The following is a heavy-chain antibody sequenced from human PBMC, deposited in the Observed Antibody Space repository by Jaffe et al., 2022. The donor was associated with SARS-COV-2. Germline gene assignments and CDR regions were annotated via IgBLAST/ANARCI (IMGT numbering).Heavy chain of an antibody. J-gene: IGHJ4*02. D-gene: IGHD4-17*01. Sequence: QVQLVQSGAEVKTPGASVKISCKTSGYTFTSNHMHWVRQAPGQGLEWMAIIHPSGGSITYAQKFHDRVTVTSDTSTSTVYMELSRLRSEDTAVYYCARDHYGYYFDYWAQGTLVTVSS. CDR2: IHPSGGSI. V-gene: IGHV1-46*01. CDR3: ARDHYGYYFDY. CDR1: GYTFTSNH.